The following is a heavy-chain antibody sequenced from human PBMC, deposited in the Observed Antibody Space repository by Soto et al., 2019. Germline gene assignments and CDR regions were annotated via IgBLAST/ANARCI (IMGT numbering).Heavy chain of an antibody. CDR3: AKNGYSYGFKSGFWFDP. Sequence: SETLSLTCTVSGGSISSGGYYWSWIRQHPGKGKEWIGYIYYSGSTYYSPSLKSRVTISVDTSKNQFSLKLSSVTAADTAVYYCAKNGYSYGFKSGFWFDPWGQGTLVTVSS. D-gene: IGHD5-18*01. CDR1: GGSISSGGYY. V-gene: IGHV4-31*03. CDR2: IYYSGST. J-gene: IGHJ5*02.